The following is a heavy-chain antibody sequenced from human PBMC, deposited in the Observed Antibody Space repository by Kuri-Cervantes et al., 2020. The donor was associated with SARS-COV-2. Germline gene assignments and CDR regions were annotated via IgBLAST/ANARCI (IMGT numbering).Heavy chain of an antibody. CDR3: ARGSITIFGVVTSFDY. Sequence: SVKVSCKASGGTFSSYAISWVRQAPGQGLEWMGWINPNSGGTNYAQKFQGRVTMTRDTSISTAYMELSRLRSDDTAVYYCARGSITIFGVVTSFDYWGQGTLVTVSS. D-gene: IGHD3-3*01. J-gene: IGHJ4*02. V-gene: IGHV1-2*02. CDR2: INPNSGGT. CDR1: GGTFSSYA.